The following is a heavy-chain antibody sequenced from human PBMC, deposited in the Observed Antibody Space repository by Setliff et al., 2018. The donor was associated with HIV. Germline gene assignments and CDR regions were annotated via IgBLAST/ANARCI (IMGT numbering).Heavy chain of an antibody. CDR1: GSSVTNNY. CDR2: VHSSGST. V-gene: IGHV4-59*02. CDR3: ARLGDSGYDFRGYFDY. J-gene: IGHJ4*02. Sequence: NPSETLSLTCTVSGSSVTNNYWSWIRQAPGKGLEWLGYVHSSGSTNYNPSLKSRVTMSVDTSKNQLSLKLTSVTAADTALYFCARLGDSGYDFRGYFDYWGQGKLVTVSS. D-gene: IGHD5-12*01.